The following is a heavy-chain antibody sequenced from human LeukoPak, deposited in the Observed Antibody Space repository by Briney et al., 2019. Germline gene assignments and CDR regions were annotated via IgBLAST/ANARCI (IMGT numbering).Heavy chain of an antibody. CDR3: ARESYGKGYI. Sequence: PAETLSLTCTVCGDSISSYYWSWVRQPPGKGLEWIGYIYYSGSTNYNPSLKGRVTISVDTSKNQFSLKLSSVTAADTAVYYCARESYGKGYIWGQGTLVTVSS. V-gene: IGHV4-59*01. CDR1: GDSISSYY. J-gene: IGHJ4*02. CDR2: IYYSGST. D-gene: IGHD1-26*01.